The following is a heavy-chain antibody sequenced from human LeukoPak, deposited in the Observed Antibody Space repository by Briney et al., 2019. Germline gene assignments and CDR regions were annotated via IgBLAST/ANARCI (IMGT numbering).Heavy chain of an antibody. CDR2: ISAYNGNT. D-gene: IGHD3-3*01. V-gene: IGHV1-18*01. J-gene: IGHJ5*02. CDR1: GYTFTSYG. CDR3: ARITYDFWSGYYMPDDP. Sequence: ASVKVSCKASGYTFTSYGISWVRQAPGQGLEWIGWISAYNGNTNYAQKLQGRVTMTTDTSTSTAYMELRSLRSDDTAVYYCARITYDFWSGYYMPDDPWGQGTLVTVSS.